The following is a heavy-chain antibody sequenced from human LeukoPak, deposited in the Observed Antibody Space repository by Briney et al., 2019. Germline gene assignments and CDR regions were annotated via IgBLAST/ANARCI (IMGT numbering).Heavy chain of an antibody. CDR2: INHSGST. D-gene: IGHD3-3*01. V-gene: IGHV4-34*01. Sequence: SETLSLTCAVYGGSFSGYYWSWIRQPPGKGLEWIGEINHSGSTNYNPSLKSRVTISVDTSKNQFSLKLSSVTAADTAVYYCARGVRIFGVVIANYFDSWGQGTLVTVSS. J-gene: IGHJ4*02. CDR1: GGSFSGYY. CDR3: ARGVRIFGVVIANYFDS.